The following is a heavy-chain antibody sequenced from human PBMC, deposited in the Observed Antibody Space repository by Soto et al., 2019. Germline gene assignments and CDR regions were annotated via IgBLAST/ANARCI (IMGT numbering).Heavy chain of an antibody. Sequence: ASLELSCKXSGYNFTDYHMQCVRQAPGQGLEWMGWINPNSGGTNYAQKFQGWVTMTRDTSISTAYMELSRLRSDDTAVYYRARGGMTTVTPGDAFDIWGQGTMVTVSS. CDR2: INPNSGGT. CDR3: ARGGMTTVTPGDAFDI. J-gene: IGHJ3*02. D-gene: IGHD4-17*01. V-gene: IGHV1-2*04. CDR1: GYNFTDYH.